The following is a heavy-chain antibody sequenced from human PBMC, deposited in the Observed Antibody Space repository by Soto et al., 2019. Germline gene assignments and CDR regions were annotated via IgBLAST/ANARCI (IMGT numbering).Heavy chain of an antibody. CDR2: NYSGNSVT. J-gene: IGHJ3*02. CDR1: GYSLTSLW. CDR3: ASGGDASGHHAFDI. V-gene: IGHV5-10-1*04. Sequence: GESLKISCQGSGYSLTSLWLGWVRQMPGKRLEGMGRNYSGNSVTAEEPAVQGQVTMTADKSLNLAYLQWSSEKASDYAMYYCASGGDASGHHAFDIWGLGTTVTVSS. D-gene: IGHD6-19*01.